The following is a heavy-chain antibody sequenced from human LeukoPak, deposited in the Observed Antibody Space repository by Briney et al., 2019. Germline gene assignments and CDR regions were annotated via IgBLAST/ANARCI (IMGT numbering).Heavy chain of an antibody. Sequence: GGSLRLSCAASGFTFGSYWMSWVRQAPGKGLEWVANIKSDGGEKYYVDSVKGRFTISRDNAKNPLSLQMNSLRAEDTAVYYCARGDYASGSDYWGQGTLVTVSS. J-gene: IGHJ4*02. CDR1: GFTFGSYW. D-gene: IGHD3-10*01. CDR3: ARGDYASGSDY. CDR2: IKSDGGEK. V-gene: IGHV3-7*01.